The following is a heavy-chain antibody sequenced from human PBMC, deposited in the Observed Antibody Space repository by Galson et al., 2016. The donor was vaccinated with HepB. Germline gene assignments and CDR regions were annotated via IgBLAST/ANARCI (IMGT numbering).Heavy chain of an antibody. CDR2: ITRTGST. D-gene: IGHD5-18*01. V-gene: IGHV4-34*01. J-gene: IGHJ4*02. CDR3: ATYPWIHLLPTAYFDY. CDR1: GGSLSGYY. Sequence: EPLSLTCAVYGGSLSGYYWSWIRQPPGKGLEWIWEITRTGSTDYDPSLKSRVTISADTTKNHVSLRLSSLTAADTAVYSCATYPWIHLLPTAYFDYWGQGTLVTVSS.